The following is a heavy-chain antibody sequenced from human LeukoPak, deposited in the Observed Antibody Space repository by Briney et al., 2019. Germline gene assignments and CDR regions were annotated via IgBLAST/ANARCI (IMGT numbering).Heavy chain of an antibody. D-gene: IGHD1-1*01. CDR1: GGSISSSSYY. CDR3: ASNQPQLDAFDI. Sequence: SETLSLTCTVSGGSISSSSYYWGWIRQPPGKGLEWIGSIYYSGSTYYNPSLKSRVTISVDTSKNQFSLKLSSVTAADTAVYYCASNQPQLDAFDIWGQGTMVTVSS. CDR2: IYYSGST. V-gene: IGHV4-39*07. J-gene: IGHJ3*02.